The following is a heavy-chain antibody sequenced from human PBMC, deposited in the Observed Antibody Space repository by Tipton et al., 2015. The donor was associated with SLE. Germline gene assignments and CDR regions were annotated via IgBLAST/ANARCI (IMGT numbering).Heavy chain of an antibody. CDR1: GDSITRSY. CDR3: ARDRRPTGPRVYYYYYYMDV. CDR2: IYYSGST. J-gene: IGHJ6*03. D-gene: IGHD3-10*01. Sequence: LRLSCTVSGDSITRSYWSWIRQPPGKGLEWIGYIYYSGSTNYNPSLKSRVTISVDTSKNQFSLKLSSVTAADTAVYYCARDRRPTGPRVYYYYYYMDVWGKGTTVTVSS. V-gene: IGHV4-59*01.